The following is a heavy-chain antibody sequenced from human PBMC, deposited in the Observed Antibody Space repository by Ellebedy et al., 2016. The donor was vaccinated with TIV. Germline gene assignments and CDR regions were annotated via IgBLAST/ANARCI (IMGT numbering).Heavy chain of an antibody. CDR1: GGSIWTSR. D-gene: IGHD6-19*01. V-gene: IGHV4-59*01. CDR2: IYYTGST. Sequence: MPSETLSLTCSVSGGSIWTSRWSWIRQPPGKGLEWIGDIYYTGSTHCNPSLKSRVAMSVDMSKSQLSLKLGSVLPADTAVYYCARGGSGWYFDNWGQGTLVTVSS. CDR3: ARGGSGWYFDN. J-gene: IGHJ4*02.